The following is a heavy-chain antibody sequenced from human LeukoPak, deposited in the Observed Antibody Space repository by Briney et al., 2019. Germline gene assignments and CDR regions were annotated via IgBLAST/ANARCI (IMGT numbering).Heavy chain of an antibody. D-gene: IGHD5-18*01. Sequence: PSETLSLTCSVSSGSISSYYWSWIRQPPGKGLEWIGYIYYSGRTSYNPSLKSRVTISVDTSKNHFSLTLSSVTAADTAVYYCARGQKYRNGYTVTELGSGYFDYWGQGTLSPSPQ. J-gene: IGHJ4*02. V-gene: IGHV4-59*01. CDR3: ARGQKYRNGYTVTELGSGYFDY. CDR2: IYYSGRT. CDR1: SGSISSYY.